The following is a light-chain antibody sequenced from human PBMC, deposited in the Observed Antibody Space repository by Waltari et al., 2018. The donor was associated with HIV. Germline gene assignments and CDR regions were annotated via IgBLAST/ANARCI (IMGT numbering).Light chain of an antibody. CDR1: QSLSSSY. CDR3: QQYGSSPLT. V-gene: IGKV3-20*01. Sequence: TQSPGTLSLSPGERATLSCRASQSLSSSYLAWYQQKPGQAPRLLIYGASSRATGIPDRFSGSGSGTDFTLTISRLEPEDFAVYYCQQYGSSPLTFGGGTKVEIK. CDR2: GAS. J-gene: IGKJ4*01.